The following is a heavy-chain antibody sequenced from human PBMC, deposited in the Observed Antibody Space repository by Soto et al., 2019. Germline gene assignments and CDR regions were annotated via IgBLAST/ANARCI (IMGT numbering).Heavy chain of an antibody. CDR3: ARDTLRGYYGLDV. Sequence: SETLSLTCTVSGVSITTYYCSWIRQSPGKGLEWIGYISHTGGTDYNPSLNSRLTISIDTSKNHFSLRLSSLTAADTAIYYCARDTLRGYYGLDVWGQGAPVTVSS. CDR2: ISHTGGT. V-gene: IGHV4-59*01. D-gene: IGHD2-15*01. CDR1: GVSITTYY. J-gene: IGHJ6*02.